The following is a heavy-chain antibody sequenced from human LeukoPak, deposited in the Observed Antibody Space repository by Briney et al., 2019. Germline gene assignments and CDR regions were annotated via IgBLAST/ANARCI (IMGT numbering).Heavy chain of an antibody. J-gene: IGHJ2*01. CDR3: ARDTGDLWYFDL. V-gene: IGHV4-34*01. D-gene: IGHD7-27*01. CDR1: GXSFSGYY. Sequence: KTSETLSLTCAVYGXSFSGYYWSWIRQPPGKGLEWIGEINHSGSTNYNPSLKSRVTISVDTSKNQFSLKLSSVTAADTAVYYCARDTGDLWYFDLWGRGTLVTVSS. CDR2: INHSGST.